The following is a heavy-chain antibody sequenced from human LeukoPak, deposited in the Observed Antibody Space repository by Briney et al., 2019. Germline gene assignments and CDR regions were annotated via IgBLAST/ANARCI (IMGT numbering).Heavy chain of an antibody. V-gene: IGHV4-30-2*01. Sequence: SQTLSLTCAVSGGSISSGGYSWSWIRQPPGKGLEWIGYIYHSGSTYYNPSLKSRVTISVDRSKNQSSLKLSSVTAADTAVYYCARGGTVTLYYYYGMDVWGQGTTVTVSS. J-gene: IGHJ6*02. CDR3: ARGGTVTLYYYYGMDV. CDR1: GGSISSGGYS. D-gene: IGHD4-17*01. CDR2: IYHSGST.